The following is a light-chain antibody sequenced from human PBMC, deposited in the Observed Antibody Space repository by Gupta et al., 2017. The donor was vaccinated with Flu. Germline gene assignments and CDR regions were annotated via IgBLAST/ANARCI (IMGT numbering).Light chain of an antibody. CDR1: QGIRTW. V-gene: IGKV1-12*01. Sequence: DIQMTQSPSSVSASVGDRVTLTCRASQGIRTWLAWYQQKPGKAPEVLIFNASKLQTGVPTRFSGSGSGTDFTLTISSLQPEDFATYYCQQTNSFPLSFGGGTKVEIK. J-gene: IGKJ4*01. CDR2: NAS. CDR3: QQTNSFPLS.